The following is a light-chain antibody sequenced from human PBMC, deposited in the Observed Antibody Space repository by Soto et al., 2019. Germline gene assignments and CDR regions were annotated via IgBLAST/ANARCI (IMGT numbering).Light chain of an antibody. CDR1: SSDVGRYNY. CDR2: DVS. CDR3: SSYTNSHTVV. Sequence: AVLTQPASVSGSPGQSITISCIGTSSDVGRYNYVSWYRQHPAKAPKLMIYDVSFRPSGVSDRFSGSKSGNTASLTISGLQAEDEADYYCSSYTNSHTVVFGGGTKLTVL. V-gene: IGLV2-14*01. J-gene: IGLJ2*01.